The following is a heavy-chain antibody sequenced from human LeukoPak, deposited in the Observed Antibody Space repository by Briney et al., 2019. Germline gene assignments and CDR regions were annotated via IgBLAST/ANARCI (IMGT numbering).Heavy chain of an antibody. J-gene: IGHJ4*02. CDR2: INHSGST. CDR3: ARGYDSSGYQDY. Sequence: SETLSLTCAVYGGSFSGYYWSWIRQPPGKGLEWIGEINHSGSTNYNPSLKSRVTISVGTSKNQFSLKLSSVTAADTAVYYCARGYDSSGYQDYWGQGTLVTVSS. D-gene: IGHD3-22*01. CDR1: GGSFSGYY. V-gene: IGHV4-34*01.